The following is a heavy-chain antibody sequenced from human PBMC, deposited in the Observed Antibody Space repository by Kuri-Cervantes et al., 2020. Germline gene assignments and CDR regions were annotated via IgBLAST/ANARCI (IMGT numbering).Heavy chain of an antibody. CDR3: ARRGIAAADPMDY. CDR2: INHSGST. D-gene: IGHD6-13*01. J-gene: IGHJ4*02. V-gene: IGHV4-34*01. Sequence: SETLSLTCAVYGGSFSGYYWSWIRQPPGKGLEWIGEINHSGSTNYNPSLKSRVTISVDTSKNQFSLKLSSVTAADTAVYYCARRGIAAADPMDYWGQGTLVTVSS. CDR1: GGSFSGYY.